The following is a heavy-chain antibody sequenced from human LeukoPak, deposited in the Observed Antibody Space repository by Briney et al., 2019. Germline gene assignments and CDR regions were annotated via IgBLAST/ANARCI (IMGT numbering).Heavy chain of an antibody. CDR1: GFSFSNYA. Sequence: PGRSLRLSCAASGFSFSNYAMHWVRQAPGKGLEWVSLIWYDGSNKYYADSVMGRFTISRDNSKNTLYLQMNSLRAEDTAVYYCARDGSALRAYKFGQQDYWGQGTLVTVSS. CDR3: ARDGSALRAYKFGQQDY. D-gene: IGHD3-16*01. J-gene: IGHJ4*02. CDR2: IWYDGSNK. V-gene: IGHV3-33*01.